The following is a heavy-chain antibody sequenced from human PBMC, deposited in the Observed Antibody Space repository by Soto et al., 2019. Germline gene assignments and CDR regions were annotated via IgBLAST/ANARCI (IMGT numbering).Heavy chain of an antibody. CDR2: ISAHNGNT. CDR3: ARGRDGDY. D-gene: IGHD6-6*01. CDR1: GYAFTTYG. J-gene: IGHJ4*02. V-gene: IGHV1-18*01. Sequence: QVHLVQSGAEVKKPGASVKVSCKGSGYAFTTYGITWVRQAPGQGLEWMGWISAHNGNTNYAQKLQGRVTVTRDTSTSTAYMELRSLRSDVTAVDYCARGRDGDYWGQGALVTVSS.